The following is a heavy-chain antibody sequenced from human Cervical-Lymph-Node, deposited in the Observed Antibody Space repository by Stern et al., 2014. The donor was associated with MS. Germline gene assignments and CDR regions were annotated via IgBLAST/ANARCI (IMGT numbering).Heavy chain of an antibody. CDR3: ARLAYTSAYYGERLHLFDY. D-gene: IGHD6-19*01. CDR2: ISTDTGNP. J-gene: IGHJ4*02. Sequence: VQLLESGSELKKPGASVKGSCKASGYTFTTYPMNWVRQAPGQGLEWMGWISTDTGNPTYAQGFPGRFVFSLDTSVSTAYLQISSLKADDTAVYYCARLAYTSAYYGERLHLFDYWGQGTLVAVSS. CDR1: GYTFTTYP. V-gene: IGHV7-4-1*02.